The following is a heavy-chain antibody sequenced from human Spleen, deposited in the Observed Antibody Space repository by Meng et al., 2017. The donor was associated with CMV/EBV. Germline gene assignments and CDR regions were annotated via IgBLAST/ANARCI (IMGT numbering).Heavy chain of an antibody. Sequence: GESLKISCAASGFAFSNYGIHWVRQAPGKGLEWVANIKQDGSEKYYVDSVKGRFTISRDNAKHSLYLQMNSLRAEDTAVYYCARDFYSNYVLYYYYYGMDVWGQGTTVTVSS. CDR2: IKQDGSEK. D-gene: IGHD4-11*01. CDR1: GFAFSNYG. V-gene: IGHV3-7*01. J-gene: IGHJ6*02. CDR3: ARDFYSNYVLYYYYYGMDV.